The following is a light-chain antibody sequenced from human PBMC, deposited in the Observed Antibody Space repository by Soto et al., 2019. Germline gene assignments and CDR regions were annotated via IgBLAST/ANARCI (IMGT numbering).Light chain of an antibody. J-gene: IGKJ3*01. CDR3: QQYGSSIFT. V-gene: IGKV3-20*01. CDR1: QSVSSSY. CDR2: GAS. Sequence: EIVLTQSPGTLSLSPGERATLSCRASQSVSSSYLAWYQQKPGQAPRLLIYGASGRDTGIPDRFSGSGSGTDFTLTISRLEPDAFAVYYCQQYGSSIFTFGPGTKVDIK.